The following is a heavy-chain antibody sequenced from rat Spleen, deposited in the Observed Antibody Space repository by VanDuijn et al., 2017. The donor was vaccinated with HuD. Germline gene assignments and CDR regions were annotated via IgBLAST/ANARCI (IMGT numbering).Heavy chain of an antibody. CDR3: TAMGMGY. Sequence: VQVVESGGGLVQPKESLKISCAASGFTFSNAAMYWVRQAPGKGLEWVARIRTKPYNYATYYADSLKGRFTISRDDSKSMVYLQMDNLKTEDTARYYCTAMGMGYWGQGVMVTVSS. CDR1: GFTFSNAA. V-gene: IGHV10-5*01. J-gene: IGHJ2*01. CDR2: IRTKPYNYAT. D-gene: IGHD1-7*01.